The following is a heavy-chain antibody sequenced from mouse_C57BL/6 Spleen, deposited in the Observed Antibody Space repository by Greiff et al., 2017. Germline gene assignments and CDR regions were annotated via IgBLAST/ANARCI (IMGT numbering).Heavy chain of an antibody. J-gene: IGHJ4*01. Sequence: EVKLVESGGGLVKPGGSLKLSCAASGFTFSDYGMHWVRQAPEKGLEWVAYISSGSSTIYYADTVKGRFTISRDNAKNTLFLQMTSLRSEDTAMYYCAKSDEGYAMDYWGQGTSVTVSS. CDR3: AKSDEGYAMDY. CDR1: GFTFSDYG. V-gene: IGHV5-17*01. CDR2: ISSGSSTI.